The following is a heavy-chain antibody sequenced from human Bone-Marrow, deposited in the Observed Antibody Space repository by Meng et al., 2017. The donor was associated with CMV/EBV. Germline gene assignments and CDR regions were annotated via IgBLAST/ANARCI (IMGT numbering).Heavy chain of an antibody. Sequence: AASGFNVRSYTMNWVRQAPGKGVEWVSAISGGGDGIHFADSVKDRFTVSRDNSRNTLYLQMNSLRAEDTAVYYCAKDMKGDDFFDYWGQGTLVTVSS. J-gene: IGHJ4*02. CDR2: ISGGGDGI. D-gene: IGHD3-16*01. CDR3: AKDMKGDDFFDY. CDR1: GFNVRSYT. V-gene: IGHV3-23*01.